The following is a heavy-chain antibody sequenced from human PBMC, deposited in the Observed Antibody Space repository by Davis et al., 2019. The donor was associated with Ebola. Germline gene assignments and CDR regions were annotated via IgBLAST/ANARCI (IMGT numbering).Heavy chain of an antibody. J-gene: IGHJ4*02. CDR2: ISSSSSTI. CDR3: ARAPLGYYDFWSGYYKGGYFDY. CDR1: GFSFSSYS. D-gene: IGHD3-3*01. Sequence: GESLKISCAASGFSFSSYSMNWVRQAPGKGLEWVSYISSSSSTIYYADSVKGRFTIYRDNAKNSLYLQMNSLRAEDTAVYYCARAPLGYYDFWSGYYKGGYFDYWGQGTLVTVSS. V-gene: IGHV3-48*01.